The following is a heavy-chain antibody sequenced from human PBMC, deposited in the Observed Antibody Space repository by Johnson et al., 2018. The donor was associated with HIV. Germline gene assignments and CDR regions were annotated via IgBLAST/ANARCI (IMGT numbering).Heavy chain of an antibody. Sequence: VQLVESGGGVVQRGGSLRVSCAASGFTFSSNDMKWVRQAPGKGLEWVSPTSGSNGGSTYYANSVKGRFTISRDNSKNTLYLQMGSLRAEDTAVYYCAKDQYRKLTTVAGIWGQGTMVTVSS. J-gene: IGHJ3*02. D-gene: IGHD4-17*01. CDR3: AKDQYRKLTTVAGI. CDR1: GFTFSSND. CDR2: TSGSNGGST. V-gene: IGHV3-64*01.